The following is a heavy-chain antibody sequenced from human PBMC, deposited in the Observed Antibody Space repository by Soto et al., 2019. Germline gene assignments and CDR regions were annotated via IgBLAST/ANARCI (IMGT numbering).Heavy chain of an antibody. Sequence: GGSLRLSCAASGFTFSSYAMSWVRQAPGKGLEWVSAISGSGGSTYYADSVKGRFTISRDNSKNTLYLQMNSLRAEDTAVYYCATVMVRTLIPHAFEIWGQGTMVTVSS. CDR1: GFTFSSYA. CDR3: ATVMVRTLIPHAFEI. V-gene: IGHV3-23*01. J-gene: IGHJ3*02. D-gene: IGHD3-22*01. CDR2: ISGSGGST.